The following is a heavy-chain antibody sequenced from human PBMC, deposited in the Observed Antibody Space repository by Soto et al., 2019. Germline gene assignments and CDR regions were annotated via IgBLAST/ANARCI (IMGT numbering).Heavy chain of an antibody. CDR3: ARGDYYDSSGPFSDAFDI. CDR2: IKPDGSEK. J-gene: IGHJ3*02. D-gene: IGHD3-22*01. Sequence: QLVESGGGLVQPGGSLRLSCAASGFTFSSHWMSWVRQAPGKGLEWVANIKPDGSEKWYVDSVKGRFTISRDNAKNSMFMQMDRRRADDTAVYCCARGDYYDSSGPFSDAFDIWGQGTMVTVSS. CDR1: GFTFSSHW. V-gene: IGHV3-7*04.